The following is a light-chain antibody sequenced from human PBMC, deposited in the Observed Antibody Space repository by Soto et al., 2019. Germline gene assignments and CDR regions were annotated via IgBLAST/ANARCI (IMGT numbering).Light chain of an antibody. J-gene: IGLJ2*01. CDR3: SSYTNVHLDVI. CDR2: VVT. CDR1: RSDVGSYNG. Sequence: QSALTQPPSVSGFPGQSVIISCTGTRSDVGSYNGVSWYQQSPGTGPKLIISVVTNRPSGVPDRFSGSKSGNTASLTISGLQAEDEADYDCSSYTNVHLDVIFGGGTKLTVL. V-gene: IGLV2-18*02.